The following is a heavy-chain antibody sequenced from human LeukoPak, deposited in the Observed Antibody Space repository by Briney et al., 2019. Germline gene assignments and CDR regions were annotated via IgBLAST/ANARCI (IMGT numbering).Heavy chain of an antibody. D-gene: IGHD1-26*01. J-gene: IGHJ6*02. Sequence: GASVKVSCKASGYTFTSYGISWVRQAPRQGLEWMGWISAYNGNTNYAQKLQGRVTMTTDTSTSTAYMELRSLRSDDTAVYYCARVWEGGSYLYYYYYYGMDVWGQGTTVTVSS. CDR3: ARVWEGGSYLYYYYYYGMDV. V-gene: IGHV1-18*01. CDR1: GYTFTSYG. CDR2: ISAYNGNT.